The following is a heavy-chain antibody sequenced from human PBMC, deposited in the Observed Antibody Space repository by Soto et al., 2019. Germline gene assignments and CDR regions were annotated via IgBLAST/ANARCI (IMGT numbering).Heavy chain of an antibody. CDR3: TRTWRQYTWNDLRY. D-gene: IGHD1-20*01. Sequence: GGSLRLSCVASGFTFSSYIMNCVRRAPGEGLEWVASISSSSSYVYYADSVKGRFTVSRDNAKNSLFLQMISLRAEDTAVYYCTRTWRQYTWNDLRYWGQGTLVTVSS. J-gene: IGHJ4*02. CDR1: GFTFSSYI. V-gene: IGHV3-21*01. CDR2: ISSSSSYV.